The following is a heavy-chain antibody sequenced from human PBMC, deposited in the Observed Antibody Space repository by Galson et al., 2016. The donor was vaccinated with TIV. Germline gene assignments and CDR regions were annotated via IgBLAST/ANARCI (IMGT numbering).Heavy chain of an antibody. D-gene: IGHD3-16*01. Sequence: QSGAEVKKPGKSLTISCKGSGYSFTNYWISWVRQMPGKGLEWMGRIDPSDSHTNYSPSFRGHVTISVDKAVSTTYLRWSSLKASDTAIYYCARRRFRYGYRSLYYFDYWGQGTLVTVSS. J-gene: IGHJ4*02. CDR1: GYSFTNYW. V-gene: IGHV5-10-1*01. CDR2: IDPSDSHT. CDR3: ARRRFRYGYRSLYYFDY.